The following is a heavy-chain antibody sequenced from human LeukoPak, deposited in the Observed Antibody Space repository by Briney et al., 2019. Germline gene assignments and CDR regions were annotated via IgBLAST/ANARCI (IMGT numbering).Heavy chain of an antibody. CDR1: GFTVSSNY. CDR3: ARGLYDFWSGYPHFDY. J-gene: IGHJ4*02. Sequence: GGSLRLSCAASGFTVSSNYMSWVRQAPGKGLEWVSVIYSGGSTYYADSVKGRFTISRDNSKNTLYLQMNSLRAEDTAVYYCARGLYDFWSGYPHFDYWGQGTLVTVSS. V-gene: IGHV3-53*01. CDR2: IYSGGST. D-gene: IGHD3-3*01.